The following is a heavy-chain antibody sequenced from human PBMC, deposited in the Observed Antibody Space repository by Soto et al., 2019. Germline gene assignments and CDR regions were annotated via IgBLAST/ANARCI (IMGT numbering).Heavy chain of an antibody. J-gene: IGHJ5*02. CDR3: ARVYYSSTSCQRTTYWGQYSWFAP. D-gene: IGHD2-2*01. V-gene: IGHV4-34*01. CDR2: INHSGST. Sequence: SETLSLTCSVNGGSFSGYYWSWIRQPPGKGLEWIGEINHSGSTNYNPSLKIRVTISVDTSKNQFSLKLSSVTAADTAVYYCARVYYSSTSCQRTTYWGQYSWFAPWGQGTLVTVSS. CDR1: GGSFSGYY.